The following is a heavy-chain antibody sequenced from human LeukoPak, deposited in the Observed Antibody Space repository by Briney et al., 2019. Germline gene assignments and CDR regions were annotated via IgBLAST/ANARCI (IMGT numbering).Heavy chain of an antibody. Sequence: ASEKVSCKASGGTFSCYAISWVRQAPGQGLEWMGRIIPILGIANYAQKFQGRVTITADKSTSTAYMELSSLRSEDTAVYYCARWVAATPYYFDYWGQGTLVTVSS. CDR1: GGTFSCYA. CDR3: ARWVAATPYYFDY. D-gene: IGHD2-15*01. V-gene: IGHV1-69*04. CDR2: IIPILGIA. J-gene: IGHJ4*02.